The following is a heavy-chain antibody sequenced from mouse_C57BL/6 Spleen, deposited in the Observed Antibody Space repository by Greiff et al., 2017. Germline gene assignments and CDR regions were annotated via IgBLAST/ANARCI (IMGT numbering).Heavy chain of an antibody. CDR1: GFTFSDYG. CDR2: ISSGSSTI. J-gene: IGHJ3*01. V-gene: IGHV5-17*01. Sequence: EVHLVESGGGLVKPGGSLKLSCAASGFTFSDYGMHWVRQAPEKGLEWVAYISSGSSTIYYADTVKGRFTISRDNAKNTLFLQMTSLRSEDTAMYYCATPYDYEGTWFAYWGQGTLVTVSA. CDR3: ATPYDYEGTWFAY. D-gene: IGHD2-4*01.